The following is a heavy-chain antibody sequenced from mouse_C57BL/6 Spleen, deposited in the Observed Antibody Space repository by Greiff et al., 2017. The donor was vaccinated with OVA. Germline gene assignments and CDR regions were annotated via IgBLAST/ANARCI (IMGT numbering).Heavy chain of an antibody. J-gene: IGHJ2*01. CDR3: AREGTAFDY. V-gene: IGHV1-61*01. D-gene: IGHD2-14*01. CDR1: GYTFTSYW. Sequence: QVQLQQPGAELVRPGSSVKLSCKASGYTFTSYWMDWVKQRPGQGLDWIGNIYPSDSETHYTQMFKDKATLTVDKSSSTAYMQLSSLTSEDSAVYYCAREGTAFDYWGQGTTLTVSS. CDR2: IYPSDSET.